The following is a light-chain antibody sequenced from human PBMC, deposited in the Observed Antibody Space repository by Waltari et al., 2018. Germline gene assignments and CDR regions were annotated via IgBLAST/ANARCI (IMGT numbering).Light chain of an antibody. Sequence: SYEVTQPPSVSVSPGQTTRITCSGAALPKKDPHWYQQKPGQARVLVTYEDIKRPPGIPERFSGSNSGTTATLTISGAQVGDEADDDCYSIYSSGSLEIFGGGTNLTVL. CDR2: EDI. V-gene: IGLV3-10*01. CDR1: ALPKKD. J-gene: IGLJ2*01. CDR3: YSIYSSGSLEI.